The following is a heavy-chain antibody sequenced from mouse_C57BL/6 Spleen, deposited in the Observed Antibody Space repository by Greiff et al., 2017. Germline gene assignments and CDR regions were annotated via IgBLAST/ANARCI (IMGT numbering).Heavy chain of an antibody. Sequence: EVQLQQSGPELVKPGASVQIPCKASGYTFTDYNMDWVKQSHGKSLEWIGDINPNNGGTIYNQKFKGKATLTVGKSYSTASMERRSLTSEDTAVYYCARRSRWLLRYFGVWGTGTTVTVAS. V-gene: IGHV1-18*01. CDR1: GYTFTDYN. D-gene: IGHD2-3*01. J-gene: IGHJ1*03. CDR2: INPNNGGT. CDR3: ARRSRWLLRYFGV.